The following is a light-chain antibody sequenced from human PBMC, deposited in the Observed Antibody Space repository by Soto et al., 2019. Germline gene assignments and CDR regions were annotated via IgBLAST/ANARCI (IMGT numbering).Light chain of an antibody. CDR2: DAS. J-gene: IGKJ2*01. CDR3: QQRSNWPSYT. Sequence: EIVLTQSPATLSLSPGERATLSCSASQSVSSYLAWYQQKPGQAPRLLIYDASNRATGIPARFSGSGSGTAFTLTISSLEPEDFAVYYCQQRSNWPSYTFGQGTKLEIK. V-gene: IGKV3-11*01. CDR1: QSVSSY.